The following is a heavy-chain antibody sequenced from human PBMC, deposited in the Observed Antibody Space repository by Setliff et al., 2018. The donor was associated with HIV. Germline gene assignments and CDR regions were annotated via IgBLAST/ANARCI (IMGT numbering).Heavy chain of an antibody. Sequence: LRLSCAASGFPCSSYAMSWVRQAPGKGLEWVSAISGSGGSTYYADSVKGRFTISRDNSKNTLYLQMNSLRAEDTAVYYCAKYGSGNSGRGCFDYWGQGTLVTVSS. CDR3: AKYGSGNSGRGCFDY. J-gene: IGHJ4*02. V-gene: IGHV3-23*01. D-gene: IGHD6-19*01. CDR1: GFPCSSYA. CDR2: ISGSGGST.